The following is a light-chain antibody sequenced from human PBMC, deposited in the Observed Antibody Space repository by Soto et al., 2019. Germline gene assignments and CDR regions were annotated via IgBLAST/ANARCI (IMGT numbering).Light chain of an antibody. CDR1: SSDVGAYNY. V-gene: IGLV2-14*01. J-gene: IGLJ2*01. CDR2: EVS. Sequence: QSALTQPAPVSGSPGQSITIPCTGTSSDVGAYNYVSWYQQHPGKAPKLMIYEVSDRPSGVSNRFSGSKSGNTASLTISGLQAEDEADYYCSSSTTSSTLVVFGGGTKLTVL. CDR3: SSSTTSSTLVV.